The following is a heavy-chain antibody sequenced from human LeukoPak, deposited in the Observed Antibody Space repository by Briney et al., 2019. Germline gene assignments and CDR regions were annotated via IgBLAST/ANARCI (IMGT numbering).Heavy chain of an antibody. J-gene: IGHJ3*02. Sequence: GGSLRLSCAASGFTFSSYAMSWVRQAPGKGLEWVANIKQDGSEKYYVDSVKGRFTISRDNAKNSLYLQMNSLRAEDTAVYYCAREISGSRAFDIWGQGTMVTVSS. CDR3: AREISGSRAFDI. CDR2: IKQDGSEK. D-gene: IGHD3-10*01. CDR1: GFTFSSYA. V-gene: IGHV3-7*01.